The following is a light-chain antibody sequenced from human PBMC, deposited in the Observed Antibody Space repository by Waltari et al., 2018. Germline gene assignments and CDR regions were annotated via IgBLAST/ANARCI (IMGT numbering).Light chain of an antibody. J-gene: IGKJ5*01. CDR3: QQFYNYPPT. CDR1: QAISSS. CDR2: DAS. Sequence: AIQLTQSPPSLSASVGDRVTIACRASQAISSSLVWYQQTPGKAPKRLIYDASTLENGVPSRFSGSGSGTDFTLTISSLQPEDFSTYHCQQFYNYPPTFGQGTRLEIK. V-gene: IGKV1D-13*01.